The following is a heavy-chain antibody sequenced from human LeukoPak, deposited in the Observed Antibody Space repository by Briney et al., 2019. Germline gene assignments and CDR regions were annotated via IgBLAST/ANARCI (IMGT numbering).Heavy chain of an antibody. D-gene: IGHD2-2*01. CDR1: GFTFSSYS. CDR3: ARQPGYCSSTSCSPDYYYYYMDV. J-gene: IGHJ6*03. Sequence: GGSLRLSCAASGFTFSSYSMNWVRQAPGKGLEWVSSISSSSSYIYYADSVKGRFTISRDNAKNSLYLQTNSLRAEDTAVYYCARQPGYCSSTSCSPDYYYYYMDVWGKGTTVTVSS. V-gene: IGHV3-21*01. CDR2: ISSSSSYI.